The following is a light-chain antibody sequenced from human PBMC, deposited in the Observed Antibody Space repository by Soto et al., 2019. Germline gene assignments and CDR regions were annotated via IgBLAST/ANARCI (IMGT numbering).Light chain of an antibody. CDR1: QSVSSSY. V-gene: IGKV3-20*01. J-gene: IGKJ2*01. CDR2: GAS. CDR3: QQYGSSPPYS. Sequence: EIVLTQSPGTLSLSPGEIATLSCRASQSVSSSYLAWYQQKPGQAPRLLIYGASSRATGNPDRFSGSGSGTDFTLTISRLEPEDFAVYYCQQYGSSPPYSCGQGTKLEIK.